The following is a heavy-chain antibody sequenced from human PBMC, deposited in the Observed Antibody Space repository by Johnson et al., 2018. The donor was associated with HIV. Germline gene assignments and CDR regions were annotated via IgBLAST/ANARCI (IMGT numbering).Heavy chain of an antibody. CDR1: GFTFDDYA. CDR2: ISWNSGSI. J-gene: IGHJ3*02. CDR3: ARERGGAFDI. V-gene: IGHV3-9*01. Sequence: VQLVESGGGLVKPGGSLRLACAASGFTFDDYAMHWVRQAPGKGLEWVSGISWNSGSIGYADSVKGRFTISRDNAKNSLYLQMNSLRADDTALYYCARERGGAFDIWGQGTMVTVSS.